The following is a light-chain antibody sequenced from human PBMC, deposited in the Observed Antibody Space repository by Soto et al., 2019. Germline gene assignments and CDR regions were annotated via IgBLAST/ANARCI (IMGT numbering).Light chain of an antibody. V-gene: IGLV2-14*01. CDR2: DVS. Sequence: QSVLTQPASESGSPGQAITISCTGTSSDVCGYTYVSWYQQHPGKAPKFIIYDVSNRPSGVSNRFSGSKSGNTASLTISGLQAEDEADYYCSSYTTSNTRQIVFGTGTKVTVL. CDR1: SSDVCGYTY. CDR3: SSYTTSNTRQIV. J-gene: IGLJ1*01.